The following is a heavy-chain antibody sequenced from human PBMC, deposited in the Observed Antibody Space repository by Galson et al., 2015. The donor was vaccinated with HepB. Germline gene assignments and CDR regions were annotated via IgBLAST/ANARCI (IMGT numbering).Heavy chain of an antibody. D-gene: IGHD2-15*01. J-gene: IGHJ5*02. CDR3: ARVGGRLGYCTGGSCSNWFDP. CDR1: GGTFSSYA. CDR2: IIPIFGTA. V-gene: IGHV1-69*13. Sequence: SVKVSCKASGGTFSSYAISWVRQAPGQGLEWMGGIIPIFGTANYAQKFQGRVTITADESTSTAYMELSSLRSEGTAVYYCARVGGRLGYCTGGSCSNWFDPWGQGTLVTVSS.